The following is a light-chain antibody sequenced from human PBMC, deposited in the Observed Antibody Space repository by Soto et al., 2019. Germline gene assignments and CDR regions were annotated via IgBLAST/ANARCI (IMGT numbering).Light chain of an antibody. J-gene: IGLJ2*01. CDR1: SGDVGGYNY. CDR2: DVT. CDR3: SSYISRTVVV. Sequence: QSVLTQPASVSGSPGQSITISCTGTSGDVGGYNYVSWYQRHPGKAPKLIIYDVTNRPSGVSDRFSGFKSGNTASLTISGLRAEDAGYYYCSSYISRTVVVFGGGTKLTVL. V-gene: IGLV2-14*01.